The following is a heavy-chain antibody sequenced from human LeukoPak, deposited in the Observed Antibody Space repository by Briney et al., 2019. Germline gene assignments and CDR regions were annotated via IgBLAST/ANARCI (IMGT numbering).Heavy chain of an antibody. CDR2: INSSGGST. CDR1: GYTFTSYY. J-gene: IGHJ5*02. Sequence: ASVNVSCKASGYTFTSYYMHWVRQAPGQGLEWMGIINSSGGSTSYAQKFQGRVTMTRDTSTSTVYMELSSLRSEDTAVYYCARDLVQQQAQNWFDPWGQGTLVTVSS. D-gene: IGHD6-13*01. CDR3: ARDLVQQQAQNWFDP. V-gene: IGHV1-46*01.